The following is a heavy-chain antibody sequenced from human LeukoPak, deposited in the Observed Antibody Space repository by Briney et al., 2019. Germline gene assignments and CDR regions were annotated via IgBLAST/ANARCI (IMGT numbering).Heavy chain of an antibody. V-gene: IGHV4-59*08. CDR3: ARHQFRRFYYKSSGTAFDI. CDR1: GGSISSYY. Sequence: AETLSLTCTVSGGSISSYYWSWIRQPPGKGLEWIGYFYYTGSTNYNPSVKSRSTISVDTSKNQFSLKLSPVAAADTAVYYCARHQFRRFYYKSSGTAFDIWGQGTMVTVPS. D-gene: IGHD3-22*01. J-gene: IGHJ3*02. CDR2: FYYTGST.